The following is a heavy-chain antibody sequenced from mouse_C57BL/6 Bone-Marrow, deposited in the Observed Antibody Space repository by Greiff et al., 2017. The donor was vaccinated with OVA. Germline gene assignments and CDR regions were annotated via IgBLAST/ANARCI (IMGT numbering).Heavy chain of an antibody. CDR1: GFTFSDYY. CDR2: INYDGSST. Sequence: EVKLVESEGGLVQPGSSMKLSCTASGFTFSDYYMAWVRQVPEKGLEWVANINYDGSSTYYLDSLKSRFIISRDNEKNILYLQMSSLKSEDTATYYCARVRFFGYWGQGTTLTVSS. CDR3: ARVRFFGY. V-gene: IGHV5-16*01. J-gene: IGHJ2*01.